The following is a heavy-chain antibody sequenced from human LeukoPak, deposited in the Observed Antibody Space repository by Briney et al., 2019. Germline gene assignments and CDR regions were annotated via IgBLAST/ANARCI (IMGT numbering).Heavy chain of an antibody. J-gene: IGHJ5*02. CDR1: DDSITIYY. CDR3: ARASAAMWFDP. Sequence: SETLSLTCSVSDDSITIYYWTWIRQPPGKGLEWIGYIDHTGTTNYNPSLNSRVTISRDTSKNHFSLQLSSVTAADTAVYYCARASAAMWFDPWGQGTLVTVSS. V-gene: IGHV4-59*01. D-gene: IGHD6-25*01. CDR2: IDHTGTT.